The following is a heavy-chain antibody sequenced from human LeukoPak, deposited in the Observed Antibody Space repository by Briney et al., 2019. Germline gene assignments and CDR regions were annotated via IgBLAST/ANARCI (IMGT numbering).Heavy chain of an antibody. CDR1: GYTFTGYY. D-gene: IGHD6-6*01. J-gene: IGHJ4*02. CDR2: INPNSGGT. CDR3: ARDLLGYIAAGY. V-gene: IGHV1-2*02. Sequence: ASVKVSCKASGYTFTGYYMHWVRQALGQGLEWMGWINPNSGGTNYAQKFQGRVTMTRDTSISTAYMELSRLRSDDTAVYYCARDLLGYIAAGYWGQGTLVTVSS.